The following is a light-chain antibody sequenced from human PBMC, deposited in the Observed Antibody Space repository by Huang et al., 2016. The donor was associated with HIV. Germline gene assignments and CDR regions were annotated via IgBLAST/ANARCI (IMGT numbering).Light chain of an antibody. Sequence: DILMTQSPSSLSASVGDRVTITCRASQIVSTYLNWSQQKPGKAPKLLIYAASSLQSWVPSRFSGSGSGTNFTLTISSLQPDDFATYYCQQSYSTPFYTFGQGTKLEIK. CDR1: QIVSTY. V-gene: IGKV1-39*01. CDR2: AAS. CDR3: QQSYSTPFYT. J-gene: IGKJ2*01.